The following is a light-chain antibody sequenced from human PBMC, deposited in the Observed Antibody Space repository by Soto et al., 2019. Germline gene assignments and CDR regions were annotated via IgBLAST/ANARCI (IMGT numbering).Light chain of an antibody. J-gene: IGLJ1*01. CDR3: QSYDSSLSGYV. CDR2: GNS. CDR1: SSTIGAGYD. V-gene: IGLV1-40*01. Sequence: QSVLTQPPSVSGPPGQRVTISCTGSSSTIGAGYDVHWYQQLPGTAPKLLIYGNSNRPSGVPDRFSGSKSGTSASLAITGLQAEDEADYYCQSYDSSLSGYVFGTGTKLTVL.